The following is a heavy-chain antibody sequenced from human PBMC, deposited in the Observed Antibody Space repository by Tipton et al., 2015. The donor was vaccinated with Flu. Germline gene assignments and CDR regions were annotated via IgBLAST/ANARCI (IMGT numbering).Heavy chain of an antibody. J-gene: IGHJ5*02. D-gene: IGHD4-11*01. Sequence: TLSLTCSVSGDSIASDYYWAWIRQPPGKGLEWIGNVHRKGSTYYSPSLRSRVTIGVDRSKNQFSLRLNSVTAADTAVYFCARRDCSNYVSVPKNWFDPWGQGILVTVSS. CDR1: GDSIASDYY. V-gene: IGHV4-38-2*01. CDR3: ARRDCSNYVSVPKNWFDP. CDR2: VHRKGST.